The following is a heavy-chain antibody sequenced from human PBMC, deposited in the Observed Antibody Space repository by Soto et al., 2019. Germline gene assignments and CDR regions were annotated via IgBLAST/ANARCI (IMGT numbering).Heavy chain of an antibody. CDR3: ASGGGGSGPFTWELPDH. CDR1: GNTFTYRY. D-gene: IGHD1-26*01. Sequence: QMQLVQAGAEVKKTGSSVTVSCKALGNTFTYRYLHWVRQAPGQALEWMGWITPFNGDVHYAQKSQESVTITRDRSSNTAYMRMSSLRSEDTAMYYCASGGGGSGPFTWELPDHWGQGTLVTVSS. CDR2: ITPFNGDV. J-gene: IGHJ4*02. V-gene: IGHV1-45*01.